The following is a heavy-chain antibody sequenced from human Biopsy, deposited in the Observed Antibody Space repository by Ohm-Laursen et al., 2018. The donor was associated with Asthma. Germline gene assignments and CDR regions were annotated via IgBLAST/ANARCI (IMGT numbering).Heavy chain of an antibody. CDR3: ARGPNYHGSGRAPIGMDV. CDR2: IYYTGSD. J-gene: IGHJ6*02. CDR1: GGSISRGGYY. Sequence: SETLSLTCTVSGGSISRGGYYWSWIRQPPGKGLEWLGYIYYTGSDNYNPSLKSRVTISEDTSKNQFSLRLNSVTAADTAVYYCARGPNYHGSGRAPIGMDVWGQGTTVTVSS. V-gene: IGHV4-61*08. D-gene: IGHD3-10*01.